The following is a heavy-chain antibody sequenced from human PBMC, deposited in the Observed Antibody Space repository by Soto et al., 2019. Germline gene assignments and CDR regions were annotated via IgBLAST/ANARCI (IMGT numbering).Heavy chain of an antibody. CDR2: IFFGDSDT. V-gene: IGHV5-51*01. D-gene: IGHD3-16*02. J-gene: IGHJ4*02. Sequence: GESLKISCKGSGSSLSTSWIAWARQMPGKGLELVGVIFFGDSDTRYCPSFQGQVTLSVEKSITTAYLQWKSLKTSDTAIYYCARHYHGFHXWGQGTPVTVSX. CDR1: GSSLSTSW. CDR3: ARHYHGFHX.